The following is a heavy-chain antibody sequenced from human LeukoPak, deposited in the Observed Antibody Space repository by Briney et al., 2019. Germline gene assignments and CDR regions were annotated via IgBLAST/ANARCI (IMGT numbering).Heavy chain of an antibody. D-gene: IGHD3-9*01. V-gene: IGHV4-34*01. Sequence: PSETLTLTCAVSGCSISGYYWSWIRQPPGKGLEWIAEINHSGSTNYNASPESRVTISANTYTSNSSLKLSSVTGADTAMYYCARGNARYYDILTGYMLWGQGTLVTVSS. CDR1: GCSISGYY. CDR3: ARGNARYYDILTGYML. CDR2: INHSGST. J-gene: IGHJ4*02.